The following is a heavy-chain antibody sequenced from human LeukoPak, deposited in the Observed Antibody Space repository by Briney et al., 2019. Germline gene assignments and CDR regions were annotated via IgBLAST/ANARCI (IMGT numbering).Heavy chain of an antibody. CDR1: GGYISSSSYY. Sequence: PSETLSLTCTVSGGYISSSSYYWGWIRQPPGKGLEWFGSIYYSGSTYYNPSLESRVTISIDTSKNQFSLKLSSVTAADTAVYYCAGISGSYSEIDYWGQGTLVTVSS. CDR3: AGISGSYSEIDY. J-gene: IGHJ4*02. CDR2: IYYSGST. V-gene: IGHV4-39*07. D-gene: IGHD1-26*01.